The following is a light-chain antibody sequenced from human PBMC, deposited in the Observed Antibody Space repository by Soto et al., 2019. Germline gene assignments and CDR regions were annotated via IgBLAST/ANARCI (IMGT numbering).Light chain of an antibody. CDR2: GAS. J-gene: IGKJ1*01. Sequence: EIVLTQSPGTLSLSPGERATLSCRASQSVTSGYLAWYQQKPGQAPRLLIYGASSRATGIPDRFSGSGSGTVFTLTINILEPDDFAVYYCHQYGNSPQTFGQGTKVDIK. CDR3: HQYGNSPQT. CDR1: QSVTSGY. V-gene: IGKV3-20*01.